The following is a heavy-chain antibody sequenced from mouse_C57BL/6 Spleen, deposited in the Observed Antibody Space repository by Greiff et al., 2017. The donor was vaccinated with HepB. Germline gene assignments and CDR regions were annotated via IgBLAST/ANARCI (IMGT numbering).Heavy chain of an antibody. D-gene: IGHD2-12*01. Sequence: VHVKQSVAELVRPGASVKLSCTASGFNIKNNYMHWVKQRPEQGLEWIGRIDPANGKTKYAPKFKGKATITADTSSNTAYLQLSSLTSEDTSIYYCARDSCDAIDYWGQGTSVTVSS. CDR3: ARDSCDAIDY. CDR2: IDPANGKT. CDR1: GFNIKNNY. V-gene: IGHV14-3*01. J-gene: IGHJ4*01.